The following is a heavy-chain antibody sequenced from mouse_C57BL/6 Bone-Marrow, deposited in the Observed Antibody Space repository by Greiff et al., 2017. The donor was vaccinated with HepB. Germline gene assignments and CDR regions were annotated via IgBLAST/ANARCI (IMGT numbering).Heavy chain of an antibody. Sequence: VQLKESGGDLVKPGGSLKLSCAASGFTFSSYGMSWVRQTPDKRLEWVATISSGGSYTYYPDSVKGRCTISRDNAKNTLYLQMSSLKAEDTAMYYCARRRITTVVAYYAMDYWGQGTSVTVSS. CDR3: ARRRITTVVAYYAMDY. V-gene: IGHV5-6*01. D-gene: IGHD1-1*01. CDR2: ISSGGSYT. J-gene: IGHJ4*01. CDR1: GFTFSSYG.